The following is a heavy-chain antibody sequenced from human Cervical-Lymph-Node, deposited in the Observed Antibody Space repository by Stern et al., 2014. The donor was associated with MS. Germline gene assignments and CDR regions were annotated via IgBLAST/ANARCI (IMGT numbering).Heavy chain of an antibody. CDR3: ASGPDSSGF. CDR2: MYNSGST. D-gene: IGHD3-22*01. CDR1: GVSVTEYY. Sequence: DQLVESGPGLVKPSETLSLTCTVSGVSVTEYYWSWIRQSPGKGLEWIGYMYNSGSTKYNPSLKSRVTISRDTSKNQLSLRLTSVTEADTAVYYCASGPDSSGFWGQGTLVTVSS. V-gene: IGHV4-59*02. J-gene: IGHJ4*02.